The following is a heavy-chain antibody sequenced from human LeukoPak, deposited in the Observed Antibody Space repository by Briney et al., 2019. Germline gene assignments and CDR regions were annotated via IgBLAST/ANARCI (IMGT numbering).Heavy chain of an antibody. CDR2: IYTSGST. CDR3: ARGAGVRKDYAFDI. CDR1: GGSISSYY. J-gene: IGHJ3*02. V-gene: IGHV4-4*07. Sequence: SETLSLTCTVSGGSISSYYWSWIRQPAGKGLEWIGRIYTSGSTNYNPSLKSRVTMSVDTSKNQFSLKLSSVTAADTAVYYCARGAGVRKDYAFDIWGQGTMVTVSS. D-gene: IGHD2-21*01.